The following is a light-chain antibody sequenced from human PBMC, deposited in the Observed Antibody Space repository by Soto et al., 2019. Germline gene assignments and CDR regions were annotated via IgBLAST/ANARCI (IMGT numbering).Light chain of an antibody. CDR3: QQSYNIPFT. V-gene: IGKV1-39*01. CDR1: QNIHSF. CDR2: GGS. J-gene: IGKJ3*01. Sequence: DIQMTQSPSSLAASVGERVTITCRASQNIHSFLNWYQQKPGKATQVLIYGGSALQSGVPSRFSGSGSGTDFTLTISSLQPEDFASYFCQQSYNIPFTFGPGTKVDIK.